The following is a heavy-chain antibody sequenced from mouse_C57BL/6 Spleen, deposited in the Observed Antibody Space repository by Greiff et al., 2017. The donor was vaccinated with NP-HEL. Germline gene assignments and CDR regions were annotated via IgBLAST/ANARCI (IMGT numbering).Heavy chain of an antibody. D-gene: IGHD1-1*01. CDR1: GYTFTSYT. CDR3: ARDYYGSSYVYFDY. CDR2: INPSSGYT. Sequence: VKLVESGAELARPGASVKMSCKASGYTFTSYTMHWVKQRPGQGLEWIGYINPSSGYTKYNQKFKDKATLTADKSSSTAYMQLSSLTSEDSAVYYCARDYYGSSYVYFDYWGQGTTLTVSS. J-gene: IGHJ2*01. V-gene: IGHV1-4*01.